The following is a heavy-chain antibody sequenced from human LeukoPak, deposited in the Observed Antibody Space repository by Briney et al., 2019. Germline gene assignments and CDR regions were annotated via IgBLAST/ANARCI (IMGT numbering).Heavy chain of an antibody. D-gene: IGHD2-15*01. CDR2: ISYDGSNK. Sequence: GGSLRLSCAASGFIFSSYGIHWVRQAPGKGLEWVAVISYDGSNKYYADSVKGRFTISRDNSKNTLYLQMNSLRAEDTAVYYCARRAVVAATNNWFDPWGQGALVTVSS. V-gene: IGHV3-30*03. J-gene: IGHJ5*02. CDR1: GFIFSSYG. CDR3: ARRAVVAATNNWFDP.